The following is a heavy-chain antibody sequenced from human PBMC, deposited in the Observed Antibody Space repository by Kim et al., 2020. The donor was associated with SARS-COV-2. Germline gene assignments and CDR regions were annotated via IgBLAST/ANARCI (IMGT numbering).Heavy chain of an antibody. Sequence: GGSLRLSCAASGFTFSNAWMSWVRQAPGKGLEWVGRIKSKTDGGTTDYAAPVKGRFTISRDDSKNTLYLQMNSLKTEDTAVYYCTTVSSSSGQAIYYYYGMDVWGQGTTVTVSS. CDR3: TTVSSSSGQAIYYYYGMDV. CDR1: GFTFSNAW. D-gene: IGHD6-6*01. J-gene: IGHJ6*02. CDR2: IKSKTDGGTT. V-gene: IGHV3-15*01.